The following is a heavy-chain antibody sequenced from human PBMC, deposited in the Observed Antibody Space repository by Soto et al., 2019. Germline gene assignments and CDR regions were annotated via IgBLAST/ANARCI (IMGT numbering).Heavy chain of an antibody. CDR3: ARESSSWQRPPPFYYYYGMDV. D-gene: IGHD6-13*01. J-gene: IGHJ6*02. Sequence: ASVKVSCKASGGTFSSYAISWVRQAPGQGLEWMGGIIPIFGTANYAQKFQGRVTITADESTSTAYMELSSLRSEDTAVYYCARESSSWQRPPPFYYYYGMDVWGQGTTVTVSS. V-gene: IGHV1-69*13. CDR1: GGTFSSYA. CDR2: IIPIFGTA.